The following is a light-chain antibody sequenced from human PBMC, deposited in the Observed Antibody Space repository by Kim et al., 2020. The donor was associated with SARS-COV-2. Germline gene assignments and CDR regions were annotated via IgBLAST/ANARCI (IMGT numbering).Light chain of an antibody. CDR3: WSYAGSNVV. CDR1: SSDVGGYNF. Sequence: QSALTQPRSVSGSPGQSVTISCTGTSSDVGGYNFVSWYQQHPGKAPKLMIYDVNNRPSGVPDRFSGSKSGNTASLTISGLQAEDEADYYCWSYAGSNVVFGGGTQLTVL. CDR2: DVN. J-gene: IGLJ2*01. V-gene: IGLV2-11*01.